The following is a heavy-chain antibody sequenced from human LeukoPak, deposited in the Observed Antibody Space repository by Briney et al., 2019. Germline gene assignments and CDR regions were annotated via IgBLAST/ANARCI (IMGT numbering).Heavy chain of an antibody. CDR2: INPNSGGT. V-gene: IGHV1-2*04. CDR3: ARDRSLTYSLGYYYYGMDV. J-gene: IGHJ6*02. CDR1: GYTFTGYY. Sequence: ASVKVSCKASGYTFTGYYMHWVRQAPGQGLEWMGWINPNSGGTNYAQKFQGWVTMTRDTSISTAYMELSRLRSDDTAVYYCARDRSLTYSLGYYYYGMDVWGQGTTVTVSS. D-gene: IGHD6-13*01.